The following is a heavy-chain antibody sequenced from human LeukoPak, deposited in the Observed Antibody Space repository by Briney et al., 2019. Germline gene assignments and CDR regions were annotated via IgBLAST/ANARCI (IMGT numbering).Heavy chain of an antibody. V-gene: IGHV1-2*02. CDR3: ARGGSTDSIHSCGGNCYFLDY. CDR1: GYTFTGNH. D-gene: IGHD2-21*02. CDR2: INPNSGGT. J-gene: IGHJ4*02. Sequence: GASVKVSCKASGYTFTGNHMHWVRQAPGQGLEWMGWINPNSGGTNYAQKFQGRLIMTRDTSISTAYMELSRMGSDDTAVYYCARGGSTDSIHSCGGNCYFLDYWGQGTLVTVSS.